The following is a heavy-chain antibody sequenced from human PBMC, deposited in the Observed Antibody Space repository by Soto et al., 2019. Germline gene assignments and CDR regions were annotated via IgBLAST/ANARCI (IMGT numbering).Heavy chain of an antibody. CDR2: LYDVDSS. CDR3: ATWHEREHAYDV. D-gene: IGHD1-1*01. V-gene: IGHV3-53*01. CDR1: GLTISGKKY. Sequence: DVQLVESGGGLIQPGESLRLSCAAFGLTISGKKYVAWLRQAPGRVLEWVSALYDVDSSFYADSVNGRFTTSSDSSKTTVYLQMNDLRPDDTAVYYCATWHEREHAYDVWGQGTTVTVSS. J-gene: IGHJ3*01.